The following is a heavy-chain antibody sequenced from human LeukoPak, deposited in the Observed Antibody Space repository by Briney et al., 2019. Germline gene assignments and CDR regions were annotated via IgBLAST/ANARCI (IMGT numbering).Heavy chain of an antibody. J-gene: IGHJ6*02. Sequence: AVKVSCKASGGTFSSYTISWVRQAPGQGLEWMGRIIPILGIANYAQKFQGRVTITADKSTSTAYMELSSLRSEDTAVYYCAREGCSSPSCYTSMVGYYYYGMDVWGQGTTVTISS. CDR1: GGTFSSYT. D-gene: IGHD2-2*02. V-gene: IGHV1-69*04. CDR2: IIPILGIA. CDR3: AREGCSSPSCYTSMVGYYYYGMDV.